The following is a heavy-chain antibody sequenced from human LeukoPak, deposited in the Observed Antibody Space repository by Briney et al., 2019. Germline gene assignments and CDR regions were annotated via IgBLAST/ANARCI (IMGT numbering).Heavy chain of an antibody. CDR1: GFTLSTYW. CDR2: IKQDGSEK. D-gene: IGHD6-13*01. V-gene: IGHV3-7*01. J-gene: IGHJ6*03. Sequence: GGSLRLSCVASGFTLSTYWVSWVRQAPGKGLEWVAHIKQDGSEKYYVDAVKGRFTISRDNAKNSLYLQVNSLRAEDTAVYYCARGGKIAGYYYFYMDVWGKGTTVIVSS. CDR3: ARGGKIAGYYYFYMDV.